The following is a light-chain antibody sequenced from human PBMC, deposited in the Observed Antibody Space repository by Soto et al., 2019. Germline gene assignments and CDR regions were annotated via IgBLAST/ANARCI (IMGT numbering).Light chain of an antibody. CDR1: QGISNY. CDR3: QKYNSAPWT. CDR2: VAS. J-gene: IGKJ1*01. Sequence: DIQMTQSPSSLSASVGDRVTITCRASQGISNYLAWYQQQPGKVPKLLIYVASTLQSGVPSRLSVSGSGTDFTLTISSLQPEDVATSYCQKYNSAPWTFGQGTKVEIK. V-gene: IGKV1-27*01.